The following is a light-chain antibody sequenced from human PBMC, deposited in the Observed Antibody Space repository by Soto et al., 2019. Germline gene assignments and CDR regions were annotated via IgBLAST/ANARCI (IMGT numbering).Light chain of an antibody. V-gene: IGKV1-5*03. CDR3: HQYNSYSPLT. J-gene: IGKJ4*01. Sequence: DIQMTQSPSTLSASVGDRVTITCRASQSISSWLAWYQQKPGKAPKLLIYKASSLESEVPSRFSGSGSRTEFTLTISRLQPDDFATYYFHQYNSYSPLTFGVGTKVEIK. CDR2: KAS. CDR1: QSISSW.